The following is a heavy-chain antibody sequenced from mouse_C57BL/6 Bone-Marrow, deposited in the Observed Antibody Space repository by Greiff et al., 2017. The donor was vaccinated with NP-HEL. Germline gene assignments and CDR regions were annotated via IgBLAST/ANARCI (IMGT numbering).Heavy chain of an antibody. CDR3: ARQGAYYSKGYFDV. Sequence: EVKLMESGGGLVQPGGSLKLSCAASGFTFSDYGMAWVRQAPRKGPEWVAFISNLAYSIYYADTVTGRFTISRENAKNTLYLEMSSLRSEDTAMYYCARQGAYYSKGYFDVWGTGTTVTVSS. CDR1: GFTFSDYG. CDR2: ISNLAYSI. J-gene: IGHJ1*03. V-gene: IGHV5-15*01. D-gene: IGHD2-5*01.